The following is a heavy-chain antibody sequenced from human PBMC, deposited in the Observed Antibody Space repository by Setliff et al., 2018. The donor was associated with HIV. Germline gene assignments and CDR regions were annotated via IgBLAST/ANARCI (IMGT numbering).Heavy chain of an antibody. CDR1: GFTFSNSW. V-gene: IGHV3-74*01. Sequence: PGGSLRLSCAASGFTFSNSWMNWVRQAPGKGLVWVSRINSDGSSTTYADSVKGRFTISRDTATSTLYLHMTGLTAEDTGVYYCARNPQLDYWGQGTLVTVSS. CDR3: ARNPQLDY. J-gene: IGHJ4*02. CDR2: INSDGSST.